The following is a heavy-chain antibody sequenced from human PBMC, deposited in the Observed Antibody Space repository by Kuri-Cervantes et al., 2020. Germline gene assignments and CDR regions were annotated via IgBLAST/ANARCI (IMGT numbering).Heavy chain of an antibody. CDR3: ARWVYYDYDGDY. J-gene: IGHJ6*02. CDR2: IFPGGIYA. CDR1: GYTFTNYW. Sequence: VKLQQSGADLVRPGTSVKMPCKASGYTFTNYWIGWAKQRPGHGLEWIGDIFPGGIYANYNEKFKGKATLTADKSSSTAYMQLSSLTTEDSAIYYCARWVYYDYDGDYWGQGTTLTVSS. D-gene: IGHD3-16*01. V-gene: IGHV1-46*01.